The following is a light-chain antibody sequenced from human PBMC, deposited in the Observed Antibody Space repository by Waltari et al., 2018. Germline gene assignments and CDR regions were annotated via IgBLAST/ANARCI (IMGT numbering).Light chain of an antibody. Sequence: SYVLTQPPSVSVTPGKTARISCAGQNIRSKTVHLFQQRPGQAPVLVIYDDTVRGSGIPDRISGSDTATLTIARVEAGDEADYYCQVWDSSGDHPVFGGGTRLTVL. J-gene: IGLJ2*01. CDR1: NIRSKT. V-gene: IGLV3-21*03. CDR3: QVWDSSGDHPV. CDR2: DDT.